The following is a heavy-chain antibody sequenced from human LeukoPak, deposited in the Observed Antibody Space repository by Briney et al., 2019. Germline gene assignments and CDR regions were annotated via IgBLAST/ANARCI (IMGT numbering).Heavy chain of an antibody. V-gene: IGHV4-30-4*01. J-gene: IGHJ3*02. D-gene: IGHD2-15*01. CDR2: IYDSGST. CDR1: GASIRSGDYY. CDR3: ARDCSGGSCYGAFDI. Sequence: SETLSLTCTVSGASIRSGDYYWSWIRQPPGKGLEWIGYIYDSGSTYYNPSLKSRITISVDTSENRFSLKLSSVTAADTAVYYCARDCSGGSCYGAFDIWGQGTMVTVSS.